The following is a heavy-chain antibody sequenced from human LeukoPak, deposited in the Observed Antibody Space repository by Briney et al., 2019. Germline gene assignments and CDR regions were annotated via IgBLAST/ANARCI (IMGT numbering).Heavy chain of an antibody. CDR1: GFPFNRDW. V-gene: IGHV3-7*01. J-gene: IGHJ4*02. CDR2: IKEDGSEK. D-gene: IGHD6-19*01. Sequence: GGSLRLSCAASGFPFNRDWTAWVRQAPGKGLEWVANIKEDGSEKNYVDSVKGRFTISRDNAENSVYLQMNDLRAEDTGVYYCATKEPSTSGWSYWGQGTLVTVSS. CDR3: ATKEPSTSGWSY.